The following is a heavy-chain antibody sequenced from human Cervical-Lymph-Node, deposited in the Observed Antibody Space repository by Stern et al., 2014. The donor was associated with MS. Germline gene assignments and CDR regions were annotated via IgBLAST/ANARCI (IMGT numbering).Heavy chain of an antibody. CDR2: ISPDDSDI. J-gene: IGHJ6*02. CDR1: GYTFTNNW. D-gene: IGHD1-1*01. Sequence: VQLVQSGAEVKKPGESLKVSCKGSGYTFTNNWIAWVRQMPGKGLEWMGIISPDDSDIRYSPSFQGQVTISADQPLSNAYLHCGSLKAADSAVYYCASPPPRRKWDDPNYGMDVWGQGTTVTVSS. V-gene: IGHV5-51*04. CDR3: ASPPPRRKWDDPNYGMDV.